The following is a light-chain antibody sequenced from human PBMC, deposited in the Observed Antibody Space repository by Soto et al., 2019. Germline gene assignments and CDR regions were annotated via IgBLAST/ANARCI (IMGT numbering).Light chain of an antibody. V-gene: IGKV3-15*01. CDR1: QSVSSN. CDR2: GAS. CDR3: QQYNNWPPWT. Sequence: IVMTQSPATVSVSPLEIATLYCMASQSVSSNLAWYQQKPGQAPRLLIYGASTRATGIPARFSGSGSGTEFTLTISSLQSEDFAVYYCQQYNNWPPWTFGQGTKVDIK. J-gene: IGKJ1*01.